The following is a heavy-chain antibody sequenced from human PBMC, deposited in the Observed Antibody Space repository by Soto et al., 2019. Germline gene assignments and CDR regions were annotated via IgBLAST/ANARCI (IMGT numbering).Heavy chain of an antibody. CDR2: IYYSGST. V-gene: IGHV4-59*01. J-gene: IGHJ5*02. CDR1: GGSISSYY. Sequence: SETLSLTCTVSGGSISSYYWSWIRQPPGKGLEWIGYIYYSGSTNYNPSLKSRVTISVYTSKNQFSLKLSSVTAADTAVYYCARAKTGQNWFDPWGQGTLVTVSS. CDR3: ARAKTGQNWFDP.